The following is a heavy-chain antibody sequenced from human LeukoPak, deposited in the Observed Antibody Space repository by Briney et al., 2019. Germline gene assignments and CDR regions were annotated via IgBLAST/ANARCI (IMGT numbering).Heavy chain of an antibody. Sequence: PGGSLRLSCAASGFTFSSYGMSWVRQAPGKGPEWVSAISGSGGSTYYADSVKGRFTISRDNSKNTLYLQMNSLRAEDTAVYYCAKEGTYCSSTSCEKSYFDYWGQGTLVTVSS. V-gene: IGHV3-23*01. CDR2: ISGSGGST. CDR3: AKEGTYCSSTSCEKSYFDY. J-gene: IGHJ4*02. CDR1: GFTFSSYG. D-gene: IGHD2-2*01.